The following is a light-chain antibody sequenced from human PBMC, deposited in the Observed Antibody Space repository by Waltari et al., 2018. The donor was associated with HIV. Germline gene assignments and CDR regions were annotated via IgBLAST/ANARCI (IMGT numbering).Light chain of an antibody. V-gene: IGKV3-11*01. Sequence: EIVLTQSPATLSLSPGERATLSCRASQSVSSYLAWYQQKPGQAPRLLIYDAANRATGIPARFRGSGSRTDFTLTISSLEPEDFAVYDCQQRSNWPPVTFGQGTRLESK. CDR2: DAA. CDR1: QSVSSY. CDR3: QQRSNWPPVT. J-gene: IGKJ5*01.